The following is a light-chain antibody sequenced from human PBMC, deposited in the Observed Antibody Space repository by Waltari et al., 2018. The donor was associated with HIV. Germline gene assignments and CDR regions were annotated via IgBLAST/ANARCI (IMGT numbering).Light chain of an antibody. J-gene: IGLJ3*02. CDR3: ATWDDCLIWV. Sequence: QPVLTQPPSASGTPGHGVTISCSGSNSNIGTNSVYWYQHLPGMAPKLLIYRNNRRPSVIPDRFSGSRSGTSASLAISGLRSEDEADYYCATWDDCLIWVFGGVTKLTVL. V-gene: IGLV1-47*01. CDR2: RNN. CDR1: NSNIGTNS.